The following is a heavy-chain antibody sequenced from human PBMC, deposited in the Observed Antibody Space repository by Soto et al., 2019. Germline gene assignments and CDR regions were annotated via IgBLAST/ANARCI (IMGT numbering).Heavy chain of an antibody. V-gene: IGHV4-59*08. CDR1: GGSISSYY. D-gene: IGHD2-2*03. CDR3: ARWIPDAFDI. Sequence: PSETLSLTCTVSGGSISSYYWSWIRQPPGKGLECIGYIFYTGSTDYNPSLKSRDTISVDTSKNQFSLNLTSVTAADTAVYYCARWIPDAFDIWGQGTMVT. CDR2: IFYTGST. J-gene: IGHJ3*02.